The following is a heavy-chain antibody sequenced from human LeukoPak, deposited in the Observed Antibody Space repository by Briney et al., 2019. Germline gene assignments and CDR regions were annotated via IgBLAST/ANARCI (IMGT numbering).Heavy chain of an antibody. J-gene: IGHJ6*02. D-gene: IGHD3-10*01. V-gene: IGHV3-21*01. CDR1: GFTFSSYS. CDR2: ISSSSSYI. CDR3: ARNVVRVLMDV. Sequence: GGSLRLSCAASGFTFSSYSMNWVRQAPGKGLEWVSSISSSSSYIYYADSVKGRFTISRDNAKNSLYLQMNSLRAEDTAVYYCARNVVRVLMDVWGQGTTVTVSS.